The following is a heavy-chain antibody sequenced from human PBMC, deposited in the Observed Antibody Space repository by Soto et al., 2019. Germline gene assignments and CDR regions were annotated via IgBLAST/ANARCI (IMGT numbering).Heavy chain of an antibody. V-gene: IGHV1-69*01. Sequence: QVQLVESGGGVVQPGSSVKVSCKASGGTFSSYAISWVRQAPGQGLEWMGGIIPIFGTANYAQKFQGRVTITADESTSTAYMELSSLRSEDTAVYYCARGMYSSSSPYYYGMDVWGQGTTVTVSS. CDR1: GGTFSSYA. J-gene: IGHJ6*02. D-gene: IGHD6-6*01. CDR2: IIPIFGTA. CDR3: ARGMYSSSSPYYYGMDV.